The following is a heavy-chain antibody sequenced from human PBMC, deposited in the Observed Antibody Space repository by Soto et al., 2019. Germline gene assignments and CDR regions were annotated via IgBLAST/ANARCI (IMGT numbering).Heavy chain of an antibody. CDR2: ISYDGGLQ. D-gene: IGHD5-18*01. Sequence: QAQLVESGGGVVQPGRSLRLSCAASGFTFSSYSMHWVRQAPGTGLEWVAVISYDGGLQHYADSVKGRFTISRDNSKNMVLLQMNSLRAEDTAVYYCVSDRGYGHASVPYSWGQGTLVSVPS. J-gene: IGHJ4*02. V-gene: IGHV3-30*03. CDR1: GFTFSSYS. CDR3: VSDRGYGHASVPYS.